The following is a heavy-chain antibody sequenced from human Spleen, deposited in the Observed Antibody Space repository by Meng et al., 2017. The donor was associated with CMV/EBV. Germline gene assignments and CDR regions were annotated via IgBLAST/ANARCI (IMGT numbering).Heavy chain of an antibody. Sequence: QVQLVQSGAEVKKPGSSVKVSRKASGGTFSGYAISWVRQAPGQGLGWMGGIIPIFGTANYAQKFQGRVTITADESTSTAYMELSSLRSEDTAVYYCARGFPSGSYYYWGQGTLVTVSS. CDR2: IIPIFGTA. CDR3: ARGFPSGSYYY. D-gene: IGHD1-26*01. J-gene: IGHJ4*02. CDR1: GGTFSGYA. V-gene: IGHV1-69*12.